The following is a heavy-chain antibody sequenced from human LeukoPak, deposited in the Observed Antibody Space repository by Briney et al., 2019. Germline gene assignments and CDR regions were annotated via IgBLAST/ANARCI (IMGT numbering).Heavy chain of an antibody. CDR1: GGTFSSYA. CDR3: ARVRDPYYDSSGYLVY. J-gene: IGHJ4*02. CDR2: IIPIFGIA. V-gene: IGHV1-69*04. D-gene: IGHD3-22*01. Sequence: GASVKVSCKASGGTFSSYAISWVRQAPGQGLEWMGRIIPIFGIANYAQKFQGRVTITADKSTSTAYMELSSLGSEDTAVYYCARVRDPYYDSSGYLVYWGQGTLVTVSS.